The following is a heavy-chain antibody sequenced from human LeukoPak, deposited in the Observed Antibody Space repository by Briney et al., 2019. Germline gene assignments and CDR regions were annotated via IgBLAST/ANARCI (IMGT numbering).Heavy chain of an antibody. CDR2: ISYDGSNK. V-gene: IGHV3-30*18. CDR3: AKEGITMVRGVPYYYGMDV. D-gene: IGHD3-10*01. CDR1: EFTFSSYG. J-gene: IGHJ6*02. Sequence: GGSLRLSCAASEFTFSSYGMHWVRQAPGKGLEWVAVISYDGSNKYYADSVKGRFTISRDNSKNTLYLQMNSLRAEDTAVYYCAKEGITMVRGVPYYYGMDVWGQGTTVTVSS.